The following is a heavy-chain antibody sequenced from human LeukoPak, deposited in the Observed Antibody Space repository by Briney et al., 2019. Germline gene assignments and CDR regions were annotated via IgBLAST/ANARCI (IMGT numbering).Heavy chain of an antibody. J-gene: IGHJ4*02. CDR1: GFNFSTYE. V-gene: IGHV3-48*03. CDR3: ARDKALNC. CDR2: ISSRGSSI. Sequence: GGSLRLSCAGSGFNFSTYEMNWVRQAPGRGLEWLSYISSRGSSIYYADSVKGRFTISRDNAKNSLFLQMNSLRAEDTAVYFCARDKALNCWGQGTPVTVSS.